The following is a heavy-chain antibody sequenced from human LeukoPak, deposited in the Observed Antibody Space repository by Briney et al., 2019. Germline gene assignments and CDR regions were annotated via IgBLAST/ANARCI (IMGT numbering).Heavy chain of an antibody. CDR2: INPNSGGT. V-gene: IGHV1-2*02. Sequence: GASVKVSCKASGCTFTGYYMHWVRQAPGQGLEWMGWINPNSGGTNYAQKFQGRVTMTSDTSISTAYMELSRLRSDDTAVYYCARDRYSGSSGPWGQGTLVTVSS. CDR3: ARDRYSGSSGP. D-gene: IGHD1-26*01. J-gene: IGHJ5*02. CDR1: GCTFTGYY.